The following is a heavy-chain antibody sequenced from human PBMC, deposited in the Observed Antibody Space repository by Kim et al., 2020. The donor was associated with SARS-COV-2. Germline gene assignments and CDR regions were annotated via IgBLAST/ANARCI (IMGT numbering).Heavy chain of an antibody. CDR2: INIADGNT. D-gene: IGHD3-10*01. V-gene: IGHV1-3*04. Sequence: ASVKLSCKASGYIFSKNGMDWVRQAPGQSLEWMGWINIADGNTEYSEKFHGRLTITRDTSASATYLELSSLTSEDTAVYYCARGGPFSGSGSPFDFWGQGTLVTVSS. CDR3: ARGGPFSGSGSPFDF. J-gene: IGHJ4*02. CDR1: GYIFSKNG.